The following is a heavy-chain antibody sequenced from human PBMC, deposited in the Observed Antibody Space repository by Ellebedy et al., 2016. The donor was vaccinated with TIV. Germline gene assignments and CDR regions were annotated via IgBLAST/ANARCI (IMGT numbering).Heavy chain of an antibody. CDR1: GSAVTSNY. J-gene: IGHJ4*02. D-gene: IGHD5-18*01. CDR3: ARAPDLDTPVVD. V-gene: IGHV3-66*01. Sequence: PGGSLRLSCAASGSAVTSNYMNWVRQAPGKGLEWPSIVYSVGDTYYADSVKARFTISRDTSKNMVYLQMTTLKAEDTAVYYCARAPDLDTPVVDWGQGTLVTVSS. CDR2: VYSVGDT.